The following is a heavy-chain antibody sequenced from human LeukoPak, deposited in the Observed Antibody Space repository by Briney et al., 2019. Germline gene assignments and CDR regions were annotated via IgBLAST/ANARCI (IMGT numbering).Heavy chain of an antibody. Sequence: PSETLSLTCTVSGGSISISSYYWGWIRQPPGKGLEWIGSINYSGNTYYNASLKSQVSISIDTSKNQFPLRLTSVTAADTAVYYCARQTGSGLFILPGGQGTLVTVSS. V-gene: IGHV4-39*01. J-gene: IGHJ4*02. CDR3: ARQTGSGLFILP. CDR2: INYSGNT. CDR1: GGSISISSYY. D-gene: IGHD3/OR15-3a*01.